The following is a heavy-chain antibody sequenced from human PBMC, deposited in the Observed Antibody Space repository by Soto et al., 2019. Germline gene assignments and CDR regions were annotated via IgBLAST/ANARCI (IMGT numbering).Heavy chain of an antibody. CDR3: ARGGDGYNLPLDY. D-gene: IGHD5-12*01. CDR2: SIPIFGPA. CDR1: GGTLSSYA. Sequence: QVQLVQSGAEVKKPGSSVQVSCKASGGTLSSYAISWVRQAPGQGLEWMGGSIPIFGPANYAQKFQGRVTITADKSTSTAYMELSSLRSEDTAFYYCARGGDGYNLPLDYWGQGTLVTVSS. J-gene: IGHJ4*02. V-gene: IGHV1-69*06.